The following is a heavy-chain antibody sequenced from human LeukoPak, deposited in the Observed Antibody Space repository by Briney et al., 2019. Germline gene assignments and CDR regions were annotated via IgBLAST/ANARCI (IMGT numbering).Heavy chain of an antibody. V-gene: IGHV1-69*05. CDR1: GGTFSSYA. CDR2: IIPIFGTA. Sequence: SVKVSCKASGGTFSSYAISWVRQAPGQGLEWMGGIIPIFGTANYAQKFQGRVTITTDESTSTAYMELSSLRSEDTDVYYCARDPSGRGDYNWFDPWGQGTLVTVSS. J-gene: IGHJ5*02. D-gene: IGHD2-21*02. CDR3: ARDPSGRGDYNWFDP.